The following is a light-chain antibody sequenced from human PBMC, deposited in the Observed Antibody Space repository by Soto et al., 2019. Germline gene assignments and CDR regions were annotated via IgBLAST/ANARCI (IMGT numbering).Light chain of an antibody. Sequence: DIQMTQSPSTLSASVGDRVTITCRASQSISNRLAWYQQKPGKAPKVLIYDASSLEGGVPSRFSGTGSATEFILTSCSLQPDDFATYHCQHYGGVWTFSQGTKVEIK. V-gene: IGKV1-5*01. CDR2: DAS. J-gene: IGKJ1*01. CDR1: QSISNR. CDR3: QHYGGVWT.